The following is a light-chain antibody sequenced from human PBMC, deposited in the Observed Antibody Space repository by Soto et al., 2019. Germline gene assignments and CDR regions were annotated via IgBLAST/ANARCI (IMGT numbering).Light chain of an antibody. V-gene: IGKV3-20*01. CDR3: QQYGDSPVT. Sequence: IGMTQSPSTLSVSPGERATLSCRASQSVSFYLAWYQQKPGQAPRLLISDASSRATDVPDRFSGSGSGTDFSLTISRLEPEDFAVYYCQQYGDSPVTFGQGAKVDI. CDR2: DAS. CDR1: QSVSFY. J-gene: IGKJ1*01.